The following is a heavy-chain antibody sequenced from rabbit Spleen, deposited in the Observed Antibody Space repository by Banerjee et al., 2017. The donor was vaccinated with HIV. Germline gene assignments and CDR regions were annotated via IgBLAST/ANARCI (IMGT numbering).Heavy chain of an antibody. CDR1: GFSFSSSYW. CDR2: IDTGAATT. V-gene: IGHV1S45*01. J-gene: IGHJ4*01. D-gene: IGHD6-1*01. Sequence: QEQLEESGGGLVKPEGSLTLTCTASGFSFSSSYWICWVRQAPGKGLELIACIDTGAATTYYASWAKGRFTISKASSTTVTLQMTSLTAADTATYFCARSPWSGAADGAYALNLWGPGTLVTVS. CDR3: ARSPWSGAADGAYALNL.